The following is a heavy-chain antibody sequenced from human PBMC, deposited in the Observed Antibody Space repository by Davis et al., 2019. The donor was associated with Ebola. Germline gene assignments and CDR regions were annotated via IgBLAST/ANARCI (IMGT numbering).Heavy chain of an antibody. J-gene: IGHJ4*02. Sequence: GESLKISCAASGFTFSNYGMHWVRQAPGKGLEWVAVISYDGSNKYYADSVKGRFTISRDNSKNTLYLQMNSLRAEDTAVYYCAKVAGTPGYWGQGTLVTVSS. CDR1: GFTFSNYG. CDR2: ISYDGSNK. D-gene: IGHD1-1*01. CDR3: AKVAGTPGY. V-gene: IGHV3-30*18.